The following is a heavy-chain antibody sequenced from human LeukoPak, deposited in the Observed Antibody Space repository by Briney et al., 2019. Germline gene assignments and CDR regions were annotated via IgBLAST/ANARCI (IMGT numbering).Heavy chain of an antibody. CDR1: GFTFSSYA. J-gene: IGHJ4*02. CDR3: AKRSCSTSGCYHLDY. V-gene: IGHV3-23*01. D-gene: IGHD2-2*01. Sequence: GGSLRLSCAASGFTFSSYAMGWVRQAPGKGLEWVSLISGSGGGTYYADSVKGRFTISRDNSKNTLFLQMNSLRAEDTAIYYCAKRSCSTSGCYHLDYWGQVTLVTDYS. CDR2: ISGSGGGT.